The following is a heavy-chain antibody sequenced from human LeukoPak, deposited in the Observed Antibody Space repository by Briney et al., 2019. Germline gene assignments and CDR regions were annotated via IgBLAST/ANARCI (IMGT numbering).Heavy chain of an antibody. D-gene: IGHD3-22*01. J-gene: IGHJ4*02. V-gene: IGHV3-49*04. CDR3: TRGDYYDSSGYYLLFDY. Sequence: SGGSLRLSCAASGFTFSTSWMSWVRQAPGEGLEWVGFIRSKPYGGTTEYAASVKGRFTISRDDSESIAYLQMNSLKTEDTAVYYCTRGDYYDSSGYYLLFDYWGQGTLVTVSS. CDR2: IRSKPYGGTT. CDR1: GFTFSTSW.